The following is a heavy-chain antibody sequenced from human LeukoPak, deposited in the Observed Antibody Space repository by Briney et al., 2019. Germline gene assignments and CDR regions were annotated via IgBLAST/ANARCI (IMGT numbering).Heavy chain of an antibody. D-gene: IGHD2/OR15-2a*01. Sequence: GGSLRLSCAASGFTFDDYVMHWVRQAPGKGLEWVSGISWNSGSIGYPDSVKGRFTISRDSAENSLFLQVNSLRTEDTALYYCVRGNHYNSTTYYSGCYFDLWGRGTLVTVSS. V-gene: IGHV3-9*01. J-gene: IGHJ2*01. CDR1: GFTFDDYV. CDR2: ISWNSGSI. CDR3: VRGNHYNSTTYYSGCYFDL.